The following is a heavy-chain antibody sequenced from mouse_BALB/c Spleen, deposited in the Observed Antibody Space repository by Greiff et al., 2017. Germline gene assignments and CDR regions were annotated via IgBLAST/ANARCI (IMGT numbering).Heavy chain of an antibody. CDR3: ANLVAKDV. V-gene: IGHV1-4*01. CDR2: INPSSGYT. CDR1: GYTFTSYT. Sequence: VQLQQSGAELVRPGASVKMSCKASGYTFTSYTMHWVKQRPGQGLEWIGYINPSSGYTDYNQKFKDKATLTADKSSSTAYMQLSSLTSEDSAVYYCANLVAKDVWGEGTTRTVSS. D-gene: IGHD1-3*01. J-gene: IGHJ2*01.